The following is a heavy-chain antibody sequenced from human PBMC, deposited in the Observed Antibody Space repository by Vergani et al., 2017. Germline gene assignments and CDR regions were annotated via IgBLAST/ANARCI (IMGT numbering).Heavy chain of an antibody. J-gene: IGHJ4*02. CDR2: INYSGST. V-gene: IGHV4-34*01. CDR3: ARSGGYDSRGYFDY. CDR1: GGSFSGYY. Sequence: QVQLQQWGAGLLKPSETLSLTCAVYGGSFSGYYWSWIRQPPGKGLEWIGEINYSGSTNYHPSLKSRVTISVDTSQNQFSLKLSFVTAADTAVYYCARSGGYDSRGYFDYWGQGTLVTVSS. D-gene: IGHD3-22*01.